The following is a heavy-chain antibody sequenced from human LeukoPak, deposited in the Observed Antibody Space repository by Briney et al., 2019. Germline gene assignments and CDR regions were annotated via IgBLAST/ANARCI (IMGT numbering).Heavy chain of an antibody. D-gene: IGHD1-26*01. V-gene: IGHV1-69*13. CDR3: ARVIVGATDAFDI. J-gene: IGHJ3*02. Sequence: ASVKVSCKASGGTFSSYAISWVRQAPGQGLEWMGGIIPIFGTTNYAQKFQGRVTITADESTSTAYMELSSLRSEDTAVYYCARVIVGATDAFDIWGQGTMVTVSS. CDR2: IIPIFGTT. CDR1: GGTFSSYA.